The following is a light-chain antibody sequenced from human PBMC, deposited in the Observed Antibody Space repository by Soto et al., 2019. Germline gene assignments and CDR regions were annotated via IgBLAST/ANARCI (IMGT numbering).Light chain of an antibody. CDR2: EVS. CDR1: SIDIAPYNY. Sequence: QSVLTQPASVSGSPGQSPTISCTGTSIDIAPYNYVSWYQQHPGKAPKLIIYEVSYRHSGISNRFSGSKSGNTASLTLSGLQAEDEADYYCSSYTSSTNYVFGTGTKLTVL. CDR3: SSYTSSTNYV. V-gene: IGLV2-14*01. J-gene: IGLJ1*01.